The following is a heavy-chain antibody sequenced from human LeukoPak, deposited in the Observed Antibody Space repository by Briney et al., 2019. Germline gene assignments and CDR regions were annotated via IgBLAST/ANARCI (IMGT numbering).Heavy chain of an antibody. CDR2: LIDSVNT. CDR3: ATLKRGSIYGYFDF. Sequence: PSGTLSLTCTVSGGSISSHHWSWIRQPPGKGLEWIAYLIDSVNTKDNPSLQSRLTLSADTSRNQFSLRLSSVTAADTAVYYCATLKRGSIYGYFDFWGQGIKVTVSS. V-gene: IGHV4-59*11. J-gene: IGHJ4*02. CDR1: GGSISSHH. D-gene: IGHD5-18*01.